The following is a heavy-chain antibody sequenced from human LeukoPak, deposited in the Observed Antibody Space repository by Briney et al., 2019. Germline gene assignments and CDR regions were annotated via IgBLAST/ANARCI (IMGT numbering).Heavy chain of an antibody. Sequence: SETLSLTCTVSGGSISSYYWSWIRQSPGKGLECIGYIHYTGSTNYNPSLKSRVTISVETSKNQFSLKLKSVTAADTAVYYCARTTEAHSWRTRYYDYYMDVWGKGTTVTVSS. V-gene: IGHV4-59*01. CDR1: GGSISSYY. CDR3: ARTTEAHSWRTRYYDYYMDV. CDR2: IHYTGST. D-gene: IGHD6-13*01. J-gene: IGHJ6*03.